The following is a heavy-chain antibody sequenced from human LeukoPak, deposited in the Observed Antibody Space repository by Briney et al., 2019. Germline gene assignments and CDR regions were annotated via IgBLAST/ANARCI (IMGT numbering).Heavy chain of an antibody. J-gene: IGHJ4*02. CDR1: GFTFSSYA. V-gene: IGHV3-30*18. CDR3: AKSPYSSGWVPSYFDY. Sequence: GGSLTLSCAASGFTFSSYAMHSVRHAPDKGLECVSLISFDGSNKYSAHSVKGRFTISRDNSKNTLYLQMNSLRAEDTAVYYCAKSPYSSGWVPSYFDYWGQGTLVTVSS. D-gene: IGHD6-19*01. CDR2: ISFDGSNK.